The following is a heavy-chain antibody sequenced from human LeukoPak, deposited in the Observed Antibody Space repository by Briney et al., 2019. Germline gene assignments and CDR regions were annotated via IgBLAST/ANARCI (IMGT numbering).Heavy chain of an antibody. V-gene: IGHV4-4*07. Sequence: SETLSLTCTVSGGSISSYYWSWIRQPAGKGLEWIGRIYTSGSTNYNPSLKSRVTMSVDTSKNQFSLKLSSVTAADTAVYYCARDHTIFGVVNPPYFDYWGQGTLVPVSS. CDR2: IYTSGST. CDR1: GGSISSYY. CDR3: ARDHTIFGVVNPPYFDY. D-gene: IGHD3-3*01. J-gene: IGHJ4*02.